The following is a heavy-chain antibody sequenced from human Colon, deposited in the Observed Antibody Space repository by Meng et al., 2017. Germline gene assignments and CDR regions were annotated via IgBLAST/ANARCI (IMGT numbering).Heavy chain of an antibody. CDR3: ARGRHPYDSSGYYYFFDY. Sequence: SETLSLTCAVYDWPFSGYYWSWIRQPPGKGLEWIGDINLIGTANYIPSLQSRITISVDTSKNQFSLELSSVTAADTAVYYCARGRHPYDSSGYYYFFDYWGQGTLVTVSS. CDR1: DWPFSGYY. V-gene: IGHV4-34*01. D-gene: IGHD3-22*01. CDR2: INLIGTA. J-gene: IGHJ4*02.